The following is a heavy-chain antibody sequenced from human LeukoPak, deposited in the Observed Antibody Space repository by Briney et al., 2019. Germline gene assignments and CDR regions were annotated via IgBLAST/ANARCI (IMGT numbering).Heavy chain of an antibody. CDR1: GGSFSGYY. Sequence: PSETLSLTCAVYGGSFSGYYWSWIRQPPGKGLECIGFMYYSESASYNPSLNSRVTVSVDKSKNQISLKLTSVTAADTAVYYCARFPASAEYRHYYHMDVWGKGTTVTVSS. CDR2: MYYSESA. D-gene: IGHD6-25*01. J-gene: IGHJ6*03. CDR3: ARFPASAEYRHYYHMDV. V-gene: IGHV4-59*01.